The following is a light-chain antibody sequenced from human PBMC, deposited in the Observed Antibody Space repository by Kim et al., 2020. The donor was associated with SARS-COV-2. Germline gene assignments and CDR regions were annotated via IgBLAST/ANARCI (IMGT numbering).Light chain of an antibody. CDR2: RHN. Sequence: QSVLTQPPTASGTPGQRVTISCSGSTSNIGSNTINWYQQVPGTAPRLLINRHNQRPSGVPERFSGSKSGTSASLAISGLQSEDEADYFCAAWDDSLNGYVVGTGTKVTVL. J-gene: IGLJ1*01. CDR3: AAWDDSLNGYV. CDR1: TSNIGSNT. V-gene: IGLV1-44*01.